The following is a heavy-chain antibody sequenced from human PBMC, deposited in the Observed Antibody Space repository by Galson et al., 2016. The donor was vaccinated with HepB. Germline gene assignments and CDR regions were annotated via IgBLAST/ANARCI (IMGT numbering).Heavy chain of an antibody. Sequence: TLSLTCAVSGTSITSAAYYWSWIRQHPGRGLEWIAYIHHTGTSQHNPSLKSRITISLDTSKNQFSLKLISVNVADTALYYCARTSRAYNSNALDLWGQGTLVTGSS. J-gene: IGHJ3*01. V-gene: IGHV4-31*11. CDR1: GTSITSAAYY. CDR3: ARTSRAYNSNALDL. CDR2: IHHTGTS. D-gene: IGHD5-24*01.